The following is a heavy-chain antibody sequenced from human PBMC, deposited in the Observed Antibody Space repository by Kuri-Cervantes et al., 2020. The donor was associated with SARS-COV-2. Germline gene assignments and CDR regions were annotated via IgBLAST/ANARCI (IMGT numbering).Heavy chain of an antibody. J-gene: IGHJ6*02. D-gene: IGHD6-13*01. CDR3: ARDPYSSSWYRYYYGMGV. Sequence: GGSLRLSCAASGFTFSSYSMNWVRQAPGKGLEWVSSISSSSSYIYYADSVKGRFTISRDNAKNSLYLQMNSLRAEDTAVYYCARDPYSSSWYRYYYGMGVWGQGTTVTVSS. V-gene: IGHV3-21*01. CDR1: GFTFSSYS. CDR2: ISSSSSYI.